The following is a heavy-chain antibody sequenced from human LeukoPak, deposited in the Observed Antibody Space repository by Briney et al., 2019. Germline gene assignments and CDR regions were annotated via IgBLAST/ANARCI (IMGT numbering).Heavy chain of an antibody. CDR1: GFTFSSYS. Sequence: GGSLRLSCAASGFTFSSYSMNWVRQAPGKGLEWVSSISSSSRYIYYADSVKGRFTISRDNAKNSLYLQMNSLRAEDTAVYYCARRGYCSGGSCYYFDYWGQGTLVTVSS. V-gene: IGHV3-21*01. CDR2: ISSSSRYI. D-gene: IGHD2-15*01. J-gene: IGHJ4*02. CDR3: ARRGYCSGGSCYYFDY.